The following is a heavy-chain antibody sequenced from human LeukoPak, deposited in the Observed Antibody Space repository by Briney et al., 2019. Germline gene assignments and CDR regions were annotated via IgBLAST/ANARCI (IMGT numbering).Heavy chain of an antibody. CDR1: GGSFSGYY. J-gene: IGHJ4*02. D-gene: IGHD6-19*01. CDR3: ARGRGYSSGWYVY. Sequence: SETLSLTCAVYGGSFSGYYWSWIRQPPGKGLEWIGEINHSGSTNYNPSLKRRVTISVDTSKNQFSLKLSSVTAADTAVYYCARGRGYSSGWYVYWGQGTLVTVSS. V-gene: IGHV4-34*01. CDR2: INHSGST.